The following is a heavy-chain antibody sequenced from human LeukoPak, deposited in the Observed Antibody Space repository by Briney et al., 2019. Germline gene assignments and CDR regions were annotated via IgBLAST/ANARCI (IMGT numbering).Heavy chain of an antibody. CDR3: AHYHYGDSPTVDYFDY. Sequence: ESGPTLVNPTQTLTLTCTFSGVSLRTSAGGVAWIRQPPGKALEWLALIYWDDDKRYSPSLKSRITNTKDPSKNPVVLTITNMDPVDTATYSCAHYHYGDSPTVDYFDYWGQGTLVTVSS. D-gene: IGHD4-17*01. CDR2: IYWDDDK. CDR1: GVSLRTSAGG. J-gene: IGHJ4*02. V-gene: IGHV2-5*02.